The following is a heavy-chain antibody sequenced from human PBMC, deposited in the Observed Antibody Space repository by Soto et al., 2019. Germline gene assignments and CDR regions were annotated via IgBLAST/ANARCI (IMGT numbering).Heavy chain of an antibody. Sequence: PGGSLRLSCAASGFTFSSYGMHWVRQAPGKGLEWVAVIWYDGSNKYYADYVKGRFTISRDNSKNTLYLQMNSLRAEDTAVYFCVIELMVYAITPYYYMDVWGKGTTVTVSS. CDR3: VIELMVYAITPYYYMDV. CDR2: IWYDGSNK. J-gene: IGHJ6*03. D-gene: IGHD2-8*01. V-gene: IGHV3-30*02. CDR1: GFTFSSYG.